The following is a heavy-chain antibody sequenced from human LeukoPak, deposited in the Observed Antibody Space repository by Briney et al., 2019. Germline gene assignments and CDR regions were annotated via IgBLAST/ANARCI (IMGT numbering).Heavy chain of an antibody. CDR2: IYPGDSGP. V-gene: IGHV5-51*01. CDR1: GYSFTSYC. Sequence: GESLKISCKVSGYSFTSYCIGWVRQMPGKGLEWMGIIYPGDSGPTYSPSFQGQVTISVDKSLNPAYLQWSSLQASDTAMYYCGMSGDRVPLQDDVFDVWGQGTMVTVST. D-gene: IGHD1-26*01. CDR3: GMSGDRVPLQDDVFDV. J-gene: IGHJ3*01.